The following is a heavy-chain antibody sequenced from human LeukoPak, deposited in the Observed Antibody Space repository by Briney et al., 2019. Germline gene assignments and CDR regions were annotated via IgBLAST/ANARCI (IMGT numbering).Heavy chain of an antibody. CDR1: GGSISSYS. J-gene: IGHJ4*02. V-gene: IGHV4-4*07. CDR2: IYTSGST. D-gene: IGHD6-19*01. Sequence: ETLSLTCTVSGGSISSYSWSWIRQPAGKGLEWIGRIYTSGSTNYNPSLKSRVTMSVDTSKNQFSLKLSSVTAADTAVYYCARRRAGIAVAYIDYWGQGTLVTVSS. CDR3: ARRRAGIAVAYIDY.